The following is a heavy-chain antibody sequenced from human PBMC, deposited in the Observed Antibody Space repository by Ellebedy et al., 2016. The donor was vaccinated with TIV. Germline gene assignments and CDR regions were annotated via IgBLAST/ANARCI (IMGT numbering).Heavy chain of an antibody. Sequence: GESLKISCAASGFTFSSYGMHWVRQAPGKGLEWVAVIWYDGSNKYYADSVKGRFTISRDNSKNTLYLQMNSLRAEDTAVYYCARDLMNGGDYGLFFDLWGRGTLVTVSS. CDR3: ARDLMNGGDYGLFFDL. D-gene: IGHD4-17*01. CDR2: IWYDGSNK. CDR1: GFTFSSYG. J-gene: IGHJ2*01. V-gene: IGHV3-33*01.